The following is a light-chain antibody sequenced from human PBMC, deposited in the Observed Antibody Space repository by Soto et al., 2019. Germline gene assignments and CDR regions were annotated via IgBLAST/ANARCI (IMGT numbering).Light chain of an antibody. CDR2: GAS. Sequence: EIEMTQSPVTLSVSPGERVTLSCRASQSISDKLAWYQQKPGQAPRLLIWGASNRVGGIPASFSGSGSGTEFTLTISSLQSEDFAVYYCQQYNSWPYTFGQGTKLEIK. J-gene: IGKJ2*01. CDR1: QSISDK. V-gene: IGKV3-15*01. CDR3: QQYNSWPYT.